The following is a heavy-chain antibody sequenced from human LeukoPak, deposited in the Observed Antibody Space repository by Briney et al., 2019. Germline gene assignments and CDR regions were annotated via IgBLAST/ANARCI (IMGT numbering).Heavy chain of an antibody. CDR1: GGTFSSYA. Sequence: GASVKVSCKASGGTFSSYAISWVRQAPGQGLEWMGGIIPIFGTANYAQKFQGRVTITADESTSTAYVELSSLRSEDTAVYYCARAPRYSSSWYSDYWGQGTLVTVSS. CDR2: IIPIFGTA. CDR3: ARAPRYSSSWYSDY. J-gene: IGHJ4*02. V-gene: IGHV1-69*13. D-gene: IGHD6-13*01.